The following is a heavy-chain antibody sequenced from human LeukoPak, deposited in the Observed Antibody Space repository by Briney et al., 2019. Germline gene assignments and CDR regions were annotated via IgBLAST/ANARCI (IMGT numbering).Heavy chain of an antibody. CDR3: ARGPQYCSDGGCYSYAFDI. CDR1: GGSISTSY. V-gene: IGHV4-59*01. Sequence: PSETLSLTCTVSGGSISTSYWSWIRQPPGKGLEWIGYIYYSGSTNYNPSLKSRVTISADTSKNQFSLKLSSVTAADTAVYYCARGPQYCSDGGCYSYAFDIWGQGTMVTVSS. CDR2: IYYSGST. D-gene: IGHD2-15*01. J-gene: IGHJ3*02.